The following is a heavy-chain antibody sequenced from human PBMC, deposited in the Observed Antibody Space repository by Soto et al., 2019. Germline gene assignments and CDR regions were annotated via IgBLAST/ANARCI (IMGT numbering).Heavy chain of an antibody. CDR1: GFTFSYYW. Sequence: EVQLVESGGGLVRPGVSLIRSCAASGFTFSYYWMHWVRQAQVKGLVWVSRIHSDGSSTTYADFVKGRFIISRDNARNTVDLQMNSVRVEDTAVYYCARGDRGAFDLWGQGTVVTGSS. V-gene: IGHV3-74*01. CDR3: ARGDRGAFDL. J-gene: IGHJ3*01. CDR2: IHSDGSST. D-gene: IGHD1-26*01.